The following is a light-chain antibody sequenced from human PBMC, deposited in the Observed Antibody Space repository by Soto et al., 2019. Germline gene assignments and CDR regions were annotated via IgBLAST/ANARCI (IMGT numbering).Light chain of an antibody. CDR3: QNSNSAPLT. V-gene: IGKV1-27*01. Sequence: DIQMTQSPSSLSASVGDRVTITCRASQDISNSLAWYRQKPGKVPKVLIYATSILQSGVPARFSGSGSGTDFTLAIGSLQPEDVATYYCQNSNSAPLTFGGGTKVE. CDR2: ATS. J-gene: IGKJ4*01. CDR1: QDISNS.